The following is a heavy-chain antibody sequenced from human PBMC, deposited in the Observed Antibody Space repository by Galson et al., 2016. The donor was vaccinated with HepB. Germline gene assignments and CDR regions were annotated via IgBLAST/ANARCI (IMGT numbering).Heavy chain of an antibody. CDR3: ATSATGDFQFSDSDY. CDR2: IFSNDEK. J-gene: IGHJ4*02. Sequence: PALVKPTQTLTLTCNVSGFSLSNGRMGVNWIRQPPGKALEWLAHIFSNDEKSYSISLINRLSISKDSSKSLVVLTMTNMEPVDSGTYYCATSATGDFQFSDSDYWGQGTLVTVSS. D-gene: IGHD4-17*01. V-gene: IGHV2-26*01. CDR1: GFSLSNGRMG.